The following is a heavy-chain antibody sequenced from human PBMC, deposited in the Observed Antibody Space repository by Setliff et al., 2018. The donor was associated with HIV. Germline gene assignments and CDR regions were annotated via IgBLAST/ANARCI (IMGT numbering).Heavy chain of an antibody. Sequence: SETLSLTCTVSGGSIRTGNYYWNWIRQPAGKGLEWIGHIHTTGSITYNPSLRSRVTISLDTSKNQVSLSLASVTAADTAVYYCTRDGGGSGWSLGEFDFWGQGTLVTVSS. CDR3: TRDGGGSGWSLGEFDF. D-gene: IGHD6-19*01. J-gene: IGHJ4*02. CDR2: IHTTGSI. V-gene: IGHV4-61*09. CDR1: GGSIRTGNYY.